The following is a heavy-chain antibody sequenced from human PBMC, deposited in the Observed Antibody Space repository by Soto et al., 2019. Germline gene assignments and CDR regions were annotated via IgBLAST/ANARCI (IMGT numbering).Heavy chain of an antibody. CDR3: ARSRNYDSSGYYAFDI. D-gene: IGHD3-22*01. CDR2: ISGSGGST. Sequence: GGSLRLSCAASGFTFSSYAMSWVRQAPGKGLEWVSAISGSGGSTYYADSVKGRFTISRDNSKNTLYLQMNSLRAEDTAVYYCARSRNYDSSGYYAFDIWGQGTMVTVSS. J-gene: IGHJ3*02. V-gene: IGHV3-23*01. CDR1: GFTFSSYA.